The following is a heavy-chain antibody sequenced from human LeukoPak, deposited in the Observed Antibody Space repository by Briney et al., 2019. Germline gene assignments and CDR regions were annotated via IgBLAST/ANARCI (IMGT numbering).Heavy chain of an antibody. CDR3: ARGKSIVVVPAAFY. V-gene: IGHV3-21*01. J-gene: IGHJ4*02. D-gene: IGHD2-2*01. Sequence: ETLSLTCIVSGGSISSYYWSWIRQPPGKGLEWVSSISSSSSYIYYADSVKGRFTISRDNAKNSLYLQMNSLRAEDTAVYYCARGKSIVVVPAAFYWGQGTLVTVSS. CDR2: ISSSSSYI. CDR1: GGSISSYY.